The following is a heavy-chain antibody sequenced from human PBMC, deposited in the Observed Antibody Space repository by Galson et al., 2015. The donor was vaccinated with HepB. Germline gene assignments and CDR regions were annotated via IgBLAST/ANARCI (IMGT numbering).Heavy chain of an antibody. CDR1: GFTFSSYG. V-gene: IGHV3-30*18. J-gene: IGHJ4*02. CDR2: ISYDGSNK. D-gene: IGHD3-22*01. Sequence: SLRLSCAASGFTFSSYGMHWVRQAPGKGLEWVAVISYDGSNKYYADSVKGRFTISRDNSKNTLYLQMNSLRAEDTAVYYCAKDFTSTIDSSGYWGQGTLVTVSS. CDR3: AKDFTSTIDSSGY.